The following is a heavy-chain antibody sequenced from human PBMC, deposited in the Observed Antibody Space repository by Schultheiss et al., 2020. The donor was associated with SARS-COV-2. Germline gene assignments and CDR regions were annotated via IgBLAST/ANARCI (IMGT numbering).Heavy chain of an antibody. CDR2: INPNSGGT. J-gene: IGHJ3*02. CDR3: ARGTVADDAFDI. Sequence: GESLKISCKASGYTFTGYYMHWVRQAPGQGLEWMGRINPNSGGTNYAQKFQGRVTITADESTSTAYMELSSLRSEDTAVYYCARGTVADDAFDIWGQGTTVTVSS. D-gene: IGHD6-19*01. V-gene: IGHV1-2*06. CDR1: GYTFTGYY.